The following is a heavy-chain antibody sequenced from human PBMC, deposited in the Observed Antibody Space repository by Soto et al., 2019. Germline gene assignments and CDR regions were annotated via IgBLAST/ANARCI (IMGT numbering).Heavy chain of an antibody. V-gene: IGHV1-46*04. CDR1: GYTFSTCY. CDR3: ARETSDFDH. D-gene: IGHD1-1*01. CDR2: INPGDGST. Sequence: QVQLVQSGAEVKRPGASVRISCTTSGYTFSTCYMHWLRQAPGQGLEWMGFINPGDGSTTYAQKLQDRLTVTRDTSTGTVYMDLSSLKSGDTAMYYCARETSDFDHWGQGTQVIVSS. J-gene: IGHJ5*02.